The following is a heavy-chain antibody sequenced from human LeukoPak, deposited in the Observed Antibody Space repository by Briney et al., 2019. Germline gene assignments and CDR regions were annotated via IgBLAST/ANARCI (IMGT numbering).Heavy chain of an antibody. V-gene: IGHV3-9*01. J-gene: IGHJ4*02. CDR2: ISWNSGNI. CDR3: AKDPYYSSSFPFFDY. D-gene: IGHD6-6*01. CDR1: GFTFDDYA. Sequence: PGRSLRLSCAASGFTFDDYAMHWVRQAPGKGLEWVSGISWNSGNIEYADSVKGRFTISRDNAKKSLFLQMNSLRAEDTALYYCAKDPYYSSSFPFFDYWGQGTLVTVS.